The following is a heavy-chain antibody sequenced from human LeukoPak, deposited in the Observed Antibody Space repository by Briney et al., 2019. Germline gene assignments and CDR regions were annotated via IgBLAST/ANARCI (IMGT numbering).Heavy chain of an antibody. Sequence: SETLSLTCTVSGGSISSSSYYWGWIRQPPGKGLEWIGSIYYSGSTYYNPSLKSRVTISVDTSKNQFSLKLSSVTAADTAVYYCATRVAAAGTLSDYWGQGTLVTVSS. V-gene: IGHV4-39*01. CDR3: ATRVAAAGTLSDY. D-gene: IGHD6-13*01. CDR1: GGSISSSSYY. CDR2: IYYSGST. J-gene: IGHJ4*02.